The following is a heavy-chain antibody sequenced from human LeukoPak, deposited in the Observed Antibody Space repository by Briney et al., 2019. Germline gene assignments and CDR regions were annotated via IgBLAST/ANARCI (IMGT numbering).Heavy chain of an antibody. CDR2: IKGGGGDP. V-gene: IGHV3-23*01. CDR1: GFTFSTYA. J-gene: IGHJ4*02. Sequence: GGSLRLSCAASGFTFSTYAMGWVRQAPGKGLEWVSSIKGGGGDPFYAESVRGRFTISRDNSKNTLYLRLNSLRAEDTAVYFCAKGGHDFNPFYCWGQGTLVTVSS. CDR3: AKGGHDFNPFYC. D-gene: IGHD2-21*02.